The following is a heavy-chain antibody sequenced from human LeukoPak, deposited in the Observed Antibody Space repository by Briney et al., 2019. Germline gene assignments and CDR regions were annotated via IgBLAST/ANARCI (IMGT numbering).Heavy chain of an antibody. V-gene: IGHV1-2*02. J-gene: IGHJ4*02. D-gene: IGHD3-16*02. Sequence: ASVKISCKASGYTFTSYYMHWVRQAPGQGLEWMGWINPNSGGTNYAQKFQGRVTMTRDTSISTAYMELSRLRPDDTAVYYCARAPSIRVITNFDYWGQGTLVTVSS. CDR2: INPNSGGT. CDR1: GYTFTSYY. CDR3: ARAPSIRVITNFDY.